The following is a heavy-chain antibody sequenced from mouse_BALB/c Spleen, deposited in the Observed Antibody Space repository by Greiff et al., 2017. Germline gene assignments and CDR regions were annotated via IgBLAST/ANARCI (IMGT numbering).Heavy chain of an antibody. CDR2: ISSGGSYT. CDR1: GFTFSSYT. Sequence: EVKVVESGGGLVKPGGSLKLSCAASGFTFSSYTMSWVRQTPEKRLEWVATISSGGSYTYYPDSVKGRFTISRDNAKNTLYLQMSSLKSEDTAIYYCTREPSITTGFDYWGQGTTLTVSS. V-gene: IGHV5-6-4*01. CDR3: TREPSITTGFDY. D-gene: IGHD1-1*01. J-gene: IGHJ2*01.